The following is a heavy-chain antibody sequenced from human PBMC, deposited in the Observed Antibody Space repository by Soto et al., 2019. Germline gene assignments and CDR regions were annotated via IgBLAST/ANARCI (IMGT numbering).Heavy chain of an antibody. CDR1: GGSIRSGSYY. CDR2: IYYSGST. J-gene: IGHJ6*02. D-gene: IGHD3-16*01. CDR3: ARVTWREAKCVRNNDMDF. V-gene: IGHV4-31*03. Sequence: SETLSLTCTVSGGSIRSGSYYCSWIRQHPGKGLEWIGYIYYSGSTYYNPSHKSRVTISVDTSKNQFSLKLSSVTAADTAVYYCARVTWREAKCVRNNDMDFWAQGPTATASS.